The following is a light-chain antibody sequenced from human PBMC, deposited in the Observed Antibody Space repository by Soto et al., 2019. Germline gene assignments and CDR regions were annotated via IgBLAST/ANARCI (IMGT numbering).Light chain of an antibody. CDR3: LLSYSGTRI. V-gene: IGLV7-46*01. Sequence: QAVVTQEPSLTVSPGGTVTLTCGSNTGAVTSGHYPYWFQQKPGQAPRTLIYDTTNKHSWTPARFSGSLLGDKAALTLSGAQPEDEAEYYCLLSYSGTRIFGGGTKLTVL. CDR1: TGAVTSGHY. CDR2: DTT. J-gene: IGLJ2*01.